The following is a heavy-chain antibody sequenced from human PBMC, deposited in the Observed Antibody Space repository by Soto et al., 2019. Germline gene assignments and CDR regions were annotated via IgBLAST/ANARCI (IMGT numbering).Heavy chain of an antibody. Sequence: GGSQRLSCAASGFTFSSYAMSWVRQAPGKGLEWVSAISGSGGSIYYADSVKGRFTISRDNSKNSLYLQMNSLRAEDTAVYYCARLAGHLDYWGQGTLVTVSS. CDR3: ARLAGHLDY. V-gene: IGHV3-23*01. CDR2: ISGSGGSI. D-gene: IGHD2-21*01. CDR1: GFTFSSYA. J-gene: IGHJ4*02.